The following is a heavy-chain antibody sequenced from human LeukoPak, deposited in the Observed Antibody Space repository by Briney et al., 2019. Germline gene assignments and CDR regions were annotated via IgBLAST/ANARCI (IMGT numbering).Heavy chain of an antibody. CDR3: ARAGGSSWPNWYFDL. V-gene: IGHV4-34*01. Sequence: SETLSLTCAVYGGSFSGYYWSWIRQPPGKGLEWIGEINHSGSTNYNPSLKSRVTISVDTSKNQFSLKLSSVTAADTAVYYCARAGGSSWPNWYFDLWGRGTLVTVSS. CDR2: INHSGST. D-gene: IGHD6-13*01. CDR1: GGSFSGYY. J-gene: IGHJ2*01.